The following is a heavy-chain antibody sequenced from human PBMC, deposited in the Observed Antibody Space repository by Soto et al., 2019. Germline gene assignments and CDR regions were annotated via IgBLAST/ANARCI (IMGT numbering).Heavy chain of an antibody. Sequence: SETLSLTCAVYGGSFSVYYWSRIRQAPGKGLEWIGEINHSGSTNYNPSLKSRVTISVDTSKNQLSLKLSSVTAADKAVYYCARYVLRFNHYGMDVWGQGTRFTVSS. CDR3: ARYVLRFNHYGMDV. CDR1: GGSFSVYY. D-gene: IGHD4-17*01. CDR2: INHSGST. J-gene: IGHJ6*02. V-gene: IGHV4-34*01.